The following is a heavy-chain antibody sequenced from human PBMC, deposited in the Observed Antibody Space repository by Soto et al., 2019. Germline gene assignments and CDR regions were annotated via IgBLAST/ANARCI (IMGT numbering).Heavy chain of an antibody. CDR3: ARGGYSSGYHY. CDR2: TTASNTHT. CDR1: GYTFTSFD. D-gene: IGHD3-22*01. Sequence: QVQLLQSGTEVKEPGASVKVSCKASGYTFTSFDISWVRQAPGQGLEWVRWTTASNTHTNYAQKLQGRVTMTTDTSTTTAYMELRSLRSDDTAIYYCARGGYSSGYHYWGQGTLVTVSS. V-gene: IGHV1-18*04. J-gene: IGHJ4*02.